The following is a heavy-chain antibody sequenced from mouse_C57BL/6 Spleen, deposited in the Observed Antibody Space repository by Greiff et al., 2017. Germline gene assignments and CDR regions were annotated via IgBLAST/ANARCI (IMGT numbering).Heavy chain of an antibody. CDR1: GYSFTSYY. J-gene: IGHJ4*01. Sequence: VQLQQSGPELVKPGASVKISCKASGYSFTSYYIHWVKQRPGQGLEWIGWIYPGRGNTKYNEKFKGKATLTADTSSSTAYMQLSSLTSEDSAVYYCAKHYGSSPLYAMDYWGQGTSVTVST. CDR2: IYPGRGNT. V-gene: IGHV1-66*01. D-gene: IGHD1-1*01. CDR3: AKHYGSSPLYAMDY.